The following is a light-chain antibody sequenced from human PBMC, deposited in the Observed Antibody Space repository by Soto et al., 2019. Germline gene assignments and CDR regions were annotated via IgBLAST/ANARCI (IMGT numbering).Light chain of an antibody. Sequence: HSALAQPASVSGSPGQSITISCTGTSDDVGAYNSVSWYQQLPHKAPQVILYKGTQRPSGVSSRFSGSTSGNAASLTISGLHADDEADYFCCSSAPESTYVFGTGTKLTVL. CDR2: KGT. CDR3: CSSAPESTYV. J-gene: IGLJ1*01. CDR1: SDDVGAYNS. V-gene: IGLV2-23*01.